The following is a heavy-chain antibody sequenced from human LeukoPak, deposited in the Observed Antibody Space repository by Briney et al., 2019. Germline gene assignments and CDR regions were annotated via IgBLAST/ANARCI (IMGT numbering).Heavy chain of an antibody. V-gene: IGHV3-9*01. J-gene: IGHJ3*02. Sequence: GGSLRLSCAASGFMFDDYAMHWVRQAPGKGLEWVSSINWNSSSIGYADSVKGRFTISRDNSKNSLFLQMNTLRTEDTALYHCAKAEQQLSYIYDAFDIWGQGTMVTVSS. D-gene: IGHD6-13*01. CDR1: GFMFDDYA. CDR3: AKAEQQLSYIYDAFDI. CDR2: INWNSSSI.